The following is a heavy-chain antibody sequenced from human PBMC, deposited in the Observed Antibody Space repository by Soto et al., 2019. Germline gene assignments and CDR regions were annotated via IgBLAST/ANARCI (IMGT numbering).Heavy chain of an antibody. Sequence: EVQLVESGGGLDKPGGSLRLSCAASGFTFSSYSMNWVRQAPGKGLEWVSSISSSSSYIYYANSVKGRLTISRDNAKNSLYLKMNSLRAEDSAVYYWARNTYYYGSGSYSPWGQGTLVTGSS. CDR1: GFTFSSYS. CDR3: ARNTYYYGSGSYSP. CDR2: ISSSSSYI. J-gene: IGHJ5*02. D-gene: IGHD3-10*01. V-gene: IGHV3-21*01.